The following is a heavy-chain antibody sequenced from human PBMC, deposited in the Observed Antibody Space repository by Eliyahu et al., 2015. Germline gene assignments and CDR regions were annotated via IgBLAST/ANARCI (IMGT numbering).Heavy chain of an antibody. CDR1: GGTFSSYA. V-gene: IGHV1-69*09. CDR2: IIPILGIA. D-gene: IGHD3-10*01. Sequence: QVQLVQSGAEVKKPGSSVKVSCKASGGTFSSYAXSWVRQAPGQGLEWMGRIIPILGIANYAQKFQGRVTITADKSTSTAYMELSSLRSEDTAVYYCARDMSGSYYNGHYYYYGMDVWGQGTTVTVSS. CDR3: ARDMSGSYYNGHYYYYGMDV. J-gene: IGHJ6*02.